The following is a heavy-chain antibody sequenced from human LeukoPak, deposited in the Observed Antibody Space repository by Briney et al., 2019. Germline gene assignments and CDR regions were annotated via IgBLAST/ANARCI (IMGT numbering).Heavy chain of an antibody. J-gene: IGHJ6*03. D-gene: IGHD5-18*01. CDR1: GFTFSTYG. V-gene: IGHV3-30*02. CDR2: IWYDGNNK. CDR3: AKGGGYSYENYYYYMDV. Sequence: GGSLRLSCAASGFTFSTYGMHWVRQAPGKGLEWVAFIWYDGNNKDYADSEKGRFTISRDNSKNTLYLQMNSLRAEDTAVYYCAKGGGYSYENYYYYMDVWGKGTTVTVSS.